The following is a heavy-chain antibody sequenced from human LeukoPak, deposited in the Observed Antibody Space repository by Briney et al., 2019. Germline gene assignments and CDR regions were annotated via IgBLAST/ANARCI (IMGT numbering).Heavy chain of an antibody. D-gene: IGHD6-19*01. Sequence: PGGSLRLSCAASGFTFSRYWMSWVRQAPGKGLEWVANIKQDGSEKYYVDSVKGRFTISRDNAKNSLYLQMNSLRAEDTAVYYCARDRTGSSGWYDVLYYYGMDVWGQGTTVTVSS. J-gene: IGHJ6*02. V-gene: IGHV3-7*03. CDR1: GFTFSRYW. CDR3: ARDRTGSSGWYDVLYYYGMDV. CDR2: IKQDGSEK.